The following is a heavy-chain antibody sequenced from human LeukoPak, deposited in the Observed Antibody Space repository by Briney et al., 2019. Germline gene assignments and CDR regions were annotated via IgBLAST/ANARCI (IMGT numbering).Heavy chain of an antibody. CDR1: GGSISSSGYY. CDR2: INYSGST. CDR3: ARDHNYDSSGYFLYY. V-gene: IGHV4-39*02. Sequence: NSSETLSLTCTVSGGSISSSGYYWGWIRQPPGKGLEWIGSINYSGSTNYNPSLKSRVTMSVDTSKNQFSLRLSSVTAADTAVYYCARDHNYDSSGYFLYYWGQGTLVTVSS. D-gene: IGHD3-22*01. J-gene: IGHJ4*02.